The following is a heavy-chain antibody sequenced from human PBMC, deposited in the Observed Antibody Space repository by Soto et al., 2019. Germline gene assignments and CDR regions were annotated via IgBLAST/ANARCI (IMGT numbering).Heavy chain of an antibody. D-gene: IGHD2-15*01. CDR1: GYTFTGYY. Sequence: GASVKVSCKDSGYTFTGYYMHWVRQAPGQGLEWMGWINPNSGGTNYAQKFQGRVTMTRDTPISTAYMELSRLRSDDTAVYYCARRGSVVVVAAPFDYWGQGTLLTVSS. J-gene: IGHJ4*02. V-gene: IGHV1-2*02. CDR2: INPNSGGT. CDR3: ARRGSVVVVAAPFDY.